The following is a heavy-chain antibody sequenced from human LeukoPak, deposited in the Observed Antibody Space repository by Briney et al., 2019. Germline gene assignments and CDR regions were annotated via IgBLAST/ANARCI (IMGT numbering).Heavy chain of an antibody. V-gene: IGHV1-24*01. D-gene: IGHD5-12*01. CDR3: ATPSGRGHFFDY. J-gene: IGHJ4*02. CDR2: FDPEDGET. CDR1: GYTLTELS. Sequence: GASVKVSCKASGYTLTELSMHWVRQAPGKGLEWMGGFDPEDGETIYAQKFQGRVTMTEDTSTDTAYMELSSLRSEDTAVYYCATPSGRGHFFDYWGQGTLVTVSS.